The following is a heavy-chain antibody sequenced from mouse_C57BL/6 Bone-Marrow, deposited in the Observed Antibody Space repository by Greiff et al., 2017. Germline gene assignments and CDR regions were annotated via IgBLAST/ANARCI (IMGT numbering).Heavy chain of an antibody. J-gene: IGHJ4*01. CDR2: IDPSDSET. Sequence: QVQLKQPGAELVRPGSSVKLSCKASGYTFTSYWMHWVKQRPIQGLEWIGNIDPSDSETPSNQKFKDKATLTVDKSYNTAYRQLSSLNSEDSAGYYCARGAMDYWGQGTSVTVSS. CDR3: ARGAMDY. CDR1: GYTFTSYW. V-gene: IGHV1-52*01.